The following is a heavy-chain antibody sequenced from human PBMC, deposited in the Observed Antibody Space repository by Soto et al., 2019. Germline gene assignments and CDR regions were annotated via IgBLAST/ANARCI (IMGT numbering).Heavy chain of an antibody. Sequence: SETLSLTCTVSGGSISSYYWSWIRQPPGKGLEWIGYIYYSGSTNYNPSLKSRVTISVDTSKNQFSLKLSSVTAADTAVYYCAFLGFNYAEYNWFDPSGQGTLVTVFS. V-gene: IGHV4-59*08. J-gene: IGHJ5*02. CDR3: AFLGFNYAEYNWFDP. CDR1: GGSISSYY. D-gene: IGHD4-4*01. CDR2: IYYSGST.